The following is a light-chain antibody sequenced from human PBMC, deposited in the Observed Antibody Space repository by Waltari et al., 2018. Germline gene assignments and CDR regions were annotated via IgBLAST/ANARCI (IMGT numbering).Light chain of an antibody. CDR3: QQYYITPYT. V-gene: IGKV1-NL1*01. Sequence: DIQMTQSPSSLSASVGDTVTIPCRASQGITNSLAWYHQKPGEAPKLLLYASSRLESGVPSRFSGSGSGTENTLTISSLQPEDFATYYCQQYYITPYTFGQGTKLEI. J-gene: IGKJ2*01. CDR1: QGITNS. CDR2: ASS.